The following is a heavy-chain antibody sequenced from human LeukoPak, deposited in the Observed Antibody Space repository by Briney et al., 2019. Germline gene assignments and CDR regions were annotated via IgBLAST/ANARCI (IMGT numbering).Heavy chain of an antibody. CDR3: ARDEGIVGATYYYYYYGMDV. CDR2: IYTSGST. Sequence: SETLSLTCTVSGGSISSYYWSWIRQPAGKGLEWIGRIYTSGSTNYNPSHKSRVTMSVDTSKNQFSLKLSSVTAADTAVYYCARDEGIVGATYYYYYYGMDVWGQGTTVTVSS. D-gene: IGHD1-26*01. CDR1: GGSISSYY. V-gene: IGHV4-4*07. J-gene: IGHJ6*02.